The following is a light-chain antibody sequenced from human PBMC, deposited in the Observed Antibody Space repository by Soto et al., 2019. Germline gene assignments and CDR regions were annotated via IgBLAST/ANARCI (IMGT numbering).Light chain of an antibody. V-gene: IGLV2-8*01. CDR3: CSLTTSHTYV. J-gene: IGLJ1*01. CDR1: TSDIGAYNY. Sequence: QSVLTQPPSASGSPGQSVTISCTGTTSDIGAYNYVSWYQQRPGKAPKLIIYEVTRRPSGVPDRIFGSKSYTTASLTVSGLQAEDEADYYCCSLTTSHTYVFGSGTKLTVL. CDR2: EVT.